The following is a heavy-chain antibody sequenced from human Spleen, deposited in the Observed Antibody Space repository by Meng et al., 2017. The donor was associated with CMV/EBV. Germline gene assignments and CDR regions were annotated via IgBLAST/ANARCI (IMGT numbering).Heavy chain of an antibody. CDR3: TTAPEGYCSGGSCGEDY. V-gene: IGHV3-15*07. CDR2: IKSKTDGGTT. CDR1: FSTSW. J-gene: IGHJ4*02. D-gene: IGHD2-15*01. Sequence: FSTSWMNWVRQAPGKGLEWVGRIKSKTDGGTTDYAAPVKGRFTISRDDLKNTLYLQMNSLKTEDTAVYYCTTAPEGYCSGGSCGEDYWGQGTLVTVSS.